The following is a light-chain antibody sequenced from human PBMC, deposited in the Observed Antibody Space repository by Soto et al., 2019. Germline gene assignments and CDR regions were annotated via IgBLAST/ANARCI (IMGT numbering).Light chain of an antibody. CDR1: SNDVGSYNL. CDR2: EGS. Sequence: QSVLTRPASVSGSPGQSITISCTGTSNDVGSYNLVSWYQHHPGKAPKLMIFEGSKRPSGVSNRFSGSKSGNTASLTISGLQAEDEADFYCCSYAGSNYYVFGTGTKVTVL. J-gene: IGLJ1*01. CDR3: CSYAGSNYYV. V-gene: IGLV2-23*01.